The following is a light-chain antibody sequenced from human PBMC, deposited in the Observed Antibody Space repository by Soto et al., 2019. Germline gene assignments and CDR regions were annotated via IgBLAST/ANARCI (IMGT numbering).Light chain of an antibody. J-gene: IGKJ5*01. CDR3: QQYNKWPPIT. Sequence: EIVMTQSPGTLSASPGERATLSCRASQSVRSKLAWYQQKPGQAPRLLIYDASTRAPGIPARFSGSGSGTEFTLTISSLQSEDFAVYYCQQYNKWPPITVGEGTRLEI. CDR1: QSVRSK. CDR2: DAS. V-gene: IGKV3-15*01.